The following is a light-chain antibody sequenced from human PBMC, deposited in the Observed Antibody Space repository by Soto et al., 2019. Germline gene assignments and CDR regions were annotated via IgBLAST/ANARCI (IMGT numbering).Light chain of an antibody. CDR2: NNN. J-gene: IGLJ1*01. Sequence: QSVLTQPPSASGTPGQRVIISCSGSSSSIGSNTVNWYQQLPGMAPKLLIYNNNQRPSGVPDRFSGSKSGTSASLALSGLQSADEADYYCATWDDSRNKHFGTGSKLTVL. CDR1: SSSIGSNT. V-gene: IGLV1-44*01. CDR3: ATWDDSRNKH.